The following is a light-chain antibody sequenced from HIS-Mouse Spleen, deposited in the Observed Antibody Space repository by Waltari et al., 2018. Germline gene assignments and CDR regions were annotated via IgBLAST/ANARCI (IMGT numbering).Light chain of an antibody. CDR3: QQYYSYTPIT. CDR2: AAS. CDR1: QGISSY. J-gene: IGKJ5*01. V-gene: IGKV1-8*01. Sequence: AIRMTQSPSSLSASTGDRVTITCRASQGISSYLAWYQQKPGKAPKLLIYAASTVQSGVPSRFSGSGSGTDFTLTISCLQSEDFATYYCQQYYSYTPITFGQGTRLEIK.